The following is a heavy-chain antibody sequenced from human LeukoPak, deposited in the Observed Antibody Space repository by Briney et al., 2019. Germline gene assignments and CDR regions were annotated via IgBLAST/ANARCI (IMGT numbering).Heavy chain of an antibody. CDR2: ISTYNGYT. J-gene: IGHJ4*02. CDR3: ARDRTQGYFHY. D-gene: IGHD2-15*01. V-gene: IGHV1-18*01. Sequence: ASVKVSCKASGYTXTSYGISWVRQAPGQGLEWMGWISTYNGYTNYAQKLQGRVTMTTDTSTSTAYMELRSLISDDTPVYYCARDRTQGYFHYWGQGTLVTVSS. CDR1: GYTXTSYG.